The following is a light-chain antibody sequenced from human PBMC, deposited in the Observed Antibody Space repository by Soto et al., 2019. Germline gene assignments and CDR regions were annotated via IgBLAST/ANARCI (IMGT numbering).Light chain of an antibody. V-gene: IGKV1-39*01. J-gene: IGKJ5*01. CDR2: AAS. CDR3: QQSYSTPIT. CDR1: QSISSY. Sequence: DIQMTQSPSSLSASVGDRVTITCRASQSISSYLNWYQQKPGKAPKHLIYAASSLKSGVPSTFSGSGSGTDFTLTITSLQPEDFATYYCQQSYSTPITFGQGTRLVI.